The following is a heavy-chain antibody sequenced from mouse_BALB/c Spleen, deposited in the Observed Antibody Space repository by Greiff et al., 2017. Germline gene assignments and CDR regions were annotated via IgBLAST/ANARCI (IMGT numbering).Heavy chain of an antibody. CDR3: ARGAIYYYGLWYFDV. CDR2: ISYSGST. V-gene: IGHV3-2*02. J-gene: IGHJ1*01. Sequence: VQLKESGPGLVKPSQSLSLTCTVTGYSITSDYAWNWIRQFPGNKLEWMGYISYSGSTSYNPSLKSRISITRDTSKNQFFLQLNSVTTEDTATYYCARGAIYYYGLWYFDVWGAGTTVTVSS. CDR1: GYSITSDYA. D-gene: IGHD1-1*01.